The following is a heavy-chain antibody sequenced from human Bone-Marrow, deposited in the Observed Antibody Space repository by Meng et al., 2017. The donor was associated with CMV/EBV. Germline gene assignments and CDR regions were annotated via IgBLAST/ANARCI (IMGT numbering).Heavy chain of an antibody. J-gene: IGHJ4*02. V-gene: IGHV1-46*01. Sequence: ASVKVSCKASGNTFTTHYVHWVRQAPGQGLEWMGIINPSSGSTIHAQRFQGRVTMTRDTSTSTVYMELNSLRSEDTAVYYCATDHIETQRDYYLDNWGLGSRVTGYS. CDR3: ATDHIETQRDYYLDN. CDR2: INPSSGST. D-gene: IGHD6-25*01. CDR1: GNTFTTHY.